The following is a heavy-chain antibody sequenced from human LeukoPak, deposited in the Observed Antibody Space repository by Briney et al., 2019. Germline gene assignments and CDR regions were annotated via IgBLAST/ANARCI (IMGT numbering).Heavy chain of an antibody. CDR2: IYTSGST. V-gene: IGHV4-61*02. Sequence: SETLSLTCTVSGGSISSGSYYWSWIRQPAGKGLEWIGRIYTSGSTNYNPSLKSRVTISVDTSKNQFSLKLSSVTAADTAVYYCARDMKASTMIVVDDAFDIWGQGTMVTVSS. CDR3: ARDMKASTMIVVDDAFDI. J-gene: IGHJ3*02. CDR1: GGSISSGSYY. D-gene: IGHD3-22*01.